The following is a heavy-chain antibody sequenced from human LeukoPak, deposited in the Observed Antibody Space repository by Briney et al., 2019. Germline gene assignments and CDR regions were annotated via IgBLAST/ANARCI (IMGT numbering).Heavy chain of an antibody. J-gene: IGHJ6*03. Sequence: GGTLRLSCAASGYTFSSYWMNGVRQAPGKRLEGVANIKQDGSEKYYVDSVKGRFTISRDNANNSLYLQMNSLSAEDTAVYYCAELGITLIGGVWGKGTTVT. V-gene: IGHV3-7*01. CDR3: AELGITLIGGV. CDR1: GYTFSSYW. CDR2: IKQDGSEK. D-gene: IGHD3-10*02.